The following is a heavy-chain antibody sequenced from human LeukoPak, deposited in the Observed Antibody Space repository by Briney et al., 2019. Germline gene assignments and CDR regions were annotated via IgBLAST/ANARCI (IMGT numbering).Heavy chain of an antibody. V-gene: IGHV4-34*01. Sequence: SETLSLTCAVYGGSFSGYYWIWIRQPPGKGPEWIGEINHNGSTNYNPSLKSRVTISVDTSKNQLSLKLSSVTAADTAVYYCASTTAAAGNLDDYWGQGTLVTVSS. J-gene: IGHJ4*02. CDR3: ASTTAAAGNLDDY. CDR2: INHNGST. D-gene: IGHD6-13*01. CDR1: GGSFSGYY.